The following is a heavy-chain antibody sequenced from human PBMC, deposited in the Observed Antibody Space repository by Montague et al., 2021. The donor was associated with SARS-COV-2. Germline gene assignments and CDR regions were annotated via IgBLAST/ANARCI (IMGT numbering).Heavy chain of an antibody. Sequence: SETLSLTCTVSGGSISSSSYYWGWLRQPPGKGLEWIGSIYYSGSTYYNPSLKSRVTISVDTSKNQFSLKLSSVTAADTAVYYCARQYGVVVPAAIYYYYGMDVWGQGATVTVSS. J-gene: IGHJ6*02. V-gene: IGHV4-39*01. CDR1: GGSISSSSYY. D-gene: IGHD2-2*02. CDR3: ARQYGVVVPAAIYYYYGMDV. CDR2: IYYSGST.